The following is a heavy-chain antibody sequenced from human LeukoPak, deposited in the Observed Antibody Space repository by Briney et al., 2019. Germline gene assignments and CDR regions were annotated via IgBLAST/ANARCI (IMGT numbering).Heavy chain of an antibody. Sequence: PGGSLRLSCAASGFTFSSYSMNWVRQAPGKGLEWVSSIGSSSSYIYYADSVKGRFTISRDNAKNSLYLQMNSLRAEDTAVYYCARDARFTYDSSGYFPDYWGQGTLVTVSS. D-gene: IGHD3-22*01. CDR2: IGSSSSYI. J-gene: IGHJ4*02. CDR1: GFTFSSYS. V-gene: IGHV3-21*01. CDR3: ARDARFTYDSSGYFPDY.